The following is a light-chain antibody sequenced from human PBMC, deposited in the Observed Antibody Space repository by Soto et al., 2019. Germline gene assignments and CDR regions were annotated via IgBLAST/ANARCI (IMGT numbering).Light chain of an antibody. Sequence: QSALTQSPSASGSPGQSVTISCTGTSSDIGGYNSVSWYQQHPGKAPKVIIYDVTKRPSGVPDRFSGSKSGNTASLTVSALQAEDEADYYCSSYAGSYTYVVFGGGTKLTVL. CDR1: SSDIGGYNS. CDR2: DVT. V-gene: IGLV2-8*01. J-gene: IGLJ2*01. CDR3: SSYAGSYTYVV.